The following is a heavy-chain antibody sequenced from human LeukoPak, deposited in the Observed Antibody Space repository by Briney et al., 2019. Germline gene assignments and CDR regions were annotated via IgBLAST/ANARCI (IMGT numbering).Heavy chain of an antibody. CDR1: GGTFSSYA. CDR3: ASAFGVTIYYYYYYMDV. D-gene: IGHD4-17*01. Sequence: GASVKVSYKASGGTFSSYAISWVRQAPGQGLEWMGGIIPIFGTANYAQKFQGRVTITADKSTSTAYMELSSLRSEDTAVYYCASAFGVTIYYYYYYMDVWGKGTTVTVSS. CDR2: IIPIFGTA. V-gene: IGHV1-69*06. J-gene: IGHJ6*03.